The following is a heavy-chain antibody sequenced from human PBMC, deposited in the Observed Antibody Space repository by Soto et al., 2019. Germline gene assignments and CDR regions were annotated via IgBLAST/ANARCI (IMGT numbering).Heavy chain of an antibody. J-gene: IGHJ5*02. CDR2: ISSSGST. CDR1: GDSIGGVGY. D-gene: IGHD2-21*02. V-gene: IGHV4-31*03. Sequence: QVQLQQSGPGLLKPSQILSLTCTVSGDSIGGVGYWSCIRQFPGRGLEWIGCISSSGSTYYNPALNNRISLSLDTSQNQFSLKLLSVTAADTAIYYCARSGVTGIVIPSHWFDPWGQGTLVTVSS. CDR3: ARSGVTGIVIPSHWFDP.